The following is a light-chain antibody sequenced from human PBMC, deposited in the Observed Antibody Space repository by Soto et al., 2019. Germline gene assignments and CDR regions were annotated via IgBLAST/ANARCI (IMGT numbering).Light chain of an antibody. Sequence: EIVLTQSPESLAVSLGERATINSKSSLRVLYSSNDKNYLAWYQQKPVEPPRLLIDWASTRESGVPDRVTGGGSGSDFTLTISSLQAEDVAVYYCQQYYSSPFTFGPGAKVDIK. CDR3: QQYYSSPFT. CDR2: WAS. J-gene: IGKJ3*01. CDR1: LRVLYSSNDKNY. V-gene: IGKV4-1*01.